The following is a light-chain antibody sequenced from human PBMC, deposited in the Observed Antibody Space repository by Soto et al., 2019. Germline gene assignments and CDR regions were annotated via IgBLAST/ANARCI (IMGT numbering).Light chain of an antibody. V-gene: IGLV1-36*01. Sequence: QSVLTQPPSVSVAPRQRVTISCSGSSFNIGNNAVNWYQQLPGKAPKLLIYYDDLLPSGVSDRFSGSKSGTSASLAISGLQSEDEADYYCAAWDDSLNGQVFGGGTKLTVL. CDR2: YDD. CDR1: SFNIGNNA. CDR3: AAWDDSLNGQV. J-gene: IGLJ3*02.